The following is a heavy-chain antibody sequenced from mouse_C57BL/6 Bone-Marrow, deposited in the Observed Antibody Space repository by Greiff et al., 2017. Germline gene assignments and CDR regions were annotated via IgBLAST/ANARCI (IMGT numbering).Heavy chain of an antibody. CDR2: IDPSDSYT. Sequence: QVQLQQPGAELVMPGASVKLSCKASGYTFTSYWMHWVKQRPGQGLEWIGEIDPSDSYTNYNQKFKGKSTLTVDKSSSTAYMQLSSLTSEDSAVYYCARGPPFAYWGQGTLVTVAA. J-gene: IGHJ3*01. V-gene: IGHV1-69*01. CDR3: ARGPPFAY. CDR1: GYTFTSYW.